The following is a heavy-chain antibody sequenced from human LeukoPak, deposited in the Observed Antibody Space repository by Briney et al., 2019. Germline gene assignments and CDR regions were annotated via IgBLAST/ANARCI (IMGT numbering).Heavy chain of an antibody. J-gene: IGHJ1*01. CDR1: GGSISSYY. V-gene: IGHV4-59*12. CDR3: ARDLWFGELD. D-gene: IGHD3-10*01. Sequence: SETLSLTCTVSGGSISSYYWSWIRQPPGKGLEWIGYIYYSGSTNYNPSLKSRVTISVDTSKNQFSLKLSSVTAADTAVYYCARDLWFGELDWGQGTLVTVSS. CDR2: IYYSGST.